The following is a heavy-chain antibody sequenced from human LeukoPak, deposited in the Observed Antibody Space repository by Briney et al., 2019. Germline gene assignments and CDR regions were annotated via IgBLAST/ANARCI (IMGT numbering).Heavy chain of an antibody. V-gene: IGHV3-23*01. CDR2: ISGSGGST. J-gene: IGHJ5*02. CDR1: GFTFSSYA. Sequence: GGSLRLSCTASGFTFSSYAMSWVRQAPGKGLEWVSAISGSGGSTYYADSVKGRFTISRDNSKNTLYLQMNSLRAEDTAVYYCAKTDSSSWYVSNWFDPWGQGTLVTVSS. D-gene: IGHD6-13*01. CDR3: AKTDSSSWYVSNWFDP.